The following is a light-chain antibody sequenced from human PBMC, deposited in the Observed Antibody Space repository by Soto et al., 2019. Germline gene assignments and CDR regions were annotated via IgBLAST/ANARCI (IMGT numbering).Light chain of an antibody. J-gene: IGLJ3*02. Sequence: QSALTQPPSVSVSPGQSVTISCTGTSSDLRDSEVISWYQLYPGKAPKLIIYEVTKRPSGVPDRFSGSKYVKMASLTVSGLQAEDEAESYCSSYADFNKLLFGGGTKLTVL. V-gene: IGLV2-8*01. CDR3: SSYADFNKLL. CDR2: EVT. CDR1: SSDLRDSEV.